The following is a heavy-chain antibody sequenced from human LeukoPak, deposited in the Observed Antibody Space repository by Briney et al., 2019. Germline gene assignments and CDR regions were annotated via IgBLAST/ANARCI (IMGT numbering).Heavy chain of an antibody. Sequence: SVKVSCKASRSTFSSCTISWVRPAPGQTIEWMATIIPTQGIAIYAQKFQGRVTITADKSASTAYTELSSLRSEDTAVDYCARVGVEAATHPYYFDYWGHGTPFTVSS. CDR2: IIPTQGIA. CDR3: ARVGVEAATHPYYFDY. V-gene: IGHV1-69*02. D-gene: IGHD2-15*01. J-gene: IGHJ4*01. CDR1: RSTFSSCT.